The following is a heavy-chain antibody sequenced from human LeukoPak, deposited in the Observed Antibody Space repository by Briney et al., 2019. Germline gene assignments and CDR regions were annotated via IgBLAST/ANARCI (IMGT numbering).Heavy chain of an antibody. CDR3: ARPRLYSSSTDAFDI. J-gene: IGHJ3*02. CDR2: ISGSGGTT. CDR1: GFTMSNYA. Sequence: GGSLRLSCAASGFTMSNYAVSWVRRAPGKGLEWVSAISGSGGTTYYADSVMGRFTISRDDSKNTLYLQMNSLRAEDTAVYYCARPRLYSSSTDAFDIWGQGTMVTVSS. V-gene: IGHV3-23*01. D-gene: IGHD6-13*01.